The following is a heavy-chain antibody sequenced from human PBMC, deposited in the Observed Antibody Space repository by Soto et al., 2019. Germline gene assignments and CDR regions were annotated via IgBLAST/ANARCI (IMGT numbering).Heavy chain of an antibody. CDR2: INHSGST. Sequence: SGTLSLTXAAYGGRFSGYYWSWIPQPPWKGLEWIGEINHSGSTNYNPSLKSRVTISVDTSKNQFSLKLSSVTAADTAVYYCARAPYCSSTICSYNCFDPWGQGTLVTVS. CDR3: ARAPYCSSTICSYNCFDP. V-gene: IGHV4-34*01. CDR1: GGRFSGYY. J-gene: IGHJ5*02. D-gene: IGHD2-2*01.